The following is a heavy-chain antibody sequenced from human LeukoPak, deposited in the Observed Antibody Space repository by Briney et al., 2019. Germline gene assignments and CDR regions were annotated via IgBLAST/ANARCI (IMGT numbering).Heavy chain of an antibody. CDR3: ARDGYASGSHDY. D-gene: IGHD3-10*01. Sequence: GGSLRLSCAASGFTVSSYEMNWVRQAPGKGLEWVSYISSRGSTISYADSVKGRFTASRDNAKNSLYLQMNSLRLEDMAVYYCARDGYASGSHDYWGQGTLVTVSS. V-gene: IGHV3-48*03. CDR2: ISSRGSTI. J-gene: IGHJ4*02. CDR1: GFTVSSYE.